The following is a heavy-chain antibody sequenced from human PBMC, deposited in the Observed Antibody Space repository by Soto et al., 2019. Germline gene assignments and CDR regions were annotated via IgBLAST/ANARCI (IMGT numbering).Heavy chain of an antibody. D-gene: IGHD1-1*01. V-gene: IGHV1-18*01. J-gene: IGHJ4*02. CDR2: ISAHNGNT. CDR1: GYDFTTYG. Sequence: QVHLVQSGAEVKKPGASVKVSCKDSGYDFTTYGITWVRQAPGQGLEWMAWISAHNGNTDYAQKLXGXVXXTRDTSTSTAYMELRSLRSDDTAVYYCARGRYGDYWGQGALVTVSS. CDR3: ARGRYGDY.